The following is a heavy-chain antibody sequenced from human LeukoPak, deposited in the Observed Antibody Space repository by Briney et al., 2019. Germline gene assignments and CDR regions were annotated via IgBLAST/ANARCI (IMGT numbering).Heavy chain of an antibody. CDR2: ISGSGGST. CDR3: ARDRCSRTNCYLFDY. V-gene: IGHV3-23*01. CDR1: GFTISSYA. J-gene: IGHJ4*02. Sequence: GGSLRISCVSSGFTISSYAMNWVRQAPRKRLELVSGISGSGGSTNYTDSVKGRFTISRDSSNNTLFLQMNSLGAEDTAVYYCARDRCSRTNCYLFDYWGQGSMVTVSS. D-gene: IGHD2-2*01.